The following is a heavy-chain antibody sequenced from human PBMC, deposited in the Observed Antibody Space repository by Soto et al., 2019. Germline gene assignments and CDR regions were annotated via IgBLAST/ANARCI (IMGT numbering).Heavy chain of an antibody. CDR1: GGSISSYY. D-gene: IGHD6-6*01. J-gene: IGHJ4*02. Sequence: QVQLQESGPGLVKPSETLSLTCTVSGGSISSYYWSWIRQPPGKGLVWIGYIYYSGSTNYNPSLKSRVTISVDTSKNQFSLKLSSVTAADTAVYYCARGSSFSSSFSCFDYWGQGTLVTVSS. CDR2: IYYSGST. V-gene: IGHV4-59*01. CDR3: ARGSSFSSSFSCFDY.